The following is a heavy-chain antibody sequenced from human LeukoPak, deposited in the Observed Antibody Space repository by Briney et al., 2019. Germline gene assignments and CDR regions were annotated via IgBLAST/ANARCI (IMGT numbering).Heavy chain of an antibody. Sequence: GGSLRLSCAASGFTSSSYWMSWVRQAPGKGLEWVANIKQDGSEKYYVDSVKGRFTISRDNAKNSLYLQMNSLRAEDTAVYYCARQTYYYGSGSYGPSDYWGQGTLVTVSS. CDR1: GFTSSSYW. CDR3: ARQTYYYGSGSYGPSDY. V-gene: IGHV3-7*04. J-gene: IGHJ4*02. D-gene: IGHD3-10*01. CDR2: IKQDGSEK.